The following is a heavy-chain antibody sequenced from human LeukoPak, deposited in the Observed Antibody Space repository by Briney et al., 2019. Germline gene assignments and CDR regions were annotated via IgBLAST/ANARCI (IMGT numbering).Heavy chain of an antibody. CDR3: ARLNDFWSGYLKYYFDY. CDR1: GYSFTSYW. J-gene: IGHJ4*02. CDR2: IYPRDSDT. Sequence: GESLKISCKGSGYSFTSYWIGWVRQMPGKGLELMGIIYPRDSDTRYSPSFQGQVTISADKSITTTYLQWSGLKASDTARYYCARLNDFWSGYLKYYFDYWGQGTLVTVSS. D-gene: IGHD3-3*01. V-gene: IGHV5-51*01.